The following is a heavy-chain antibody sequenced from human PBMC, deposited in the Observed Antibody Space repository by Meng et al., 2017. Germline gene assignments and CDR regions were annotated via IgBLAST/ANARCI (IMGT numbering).Heavy chain of an antibody. CDR2: INHSGST. CDR3: ARVLDPVLVEFDY. J-gene: IGHJ4*02. Sequence: VQHQRWGAGCCSPAETLPLPCAGYGGSFRGYYWSWIRQPPGKGLEWIGEINHSGSTNYNPSLKSRVTISVDTSKNQFSLKLSSVTAADTAVYYCARVLDPVLVEFDYWGQGTLVTVSS. CDR1: GGSFRGYY. D-gene: IGHD3/OR15-3a*01. V-gene: IGHV4-34*01.